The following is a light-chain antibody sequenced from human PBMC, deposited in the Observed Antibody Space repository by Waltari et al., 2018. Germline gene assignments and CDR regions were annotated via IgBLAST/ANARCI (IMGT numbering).Light chain of an antibody. CDR3: QQYSSLPLT. Sequence: DIQMTQSPSSLSASVGDRVTITCQASQDIRKNLNWFQQKPGTAPQVLIFDASSSQAAVPSRYSGSGSGTHFAFTISSLQPEDIGTYYCQQYSSLPLTFGGGTRVEIK. J-gene: IGKJ4*01. CDR2: DAS. V-gene: IGKV1-33*01. CDR1: QDIRKN.